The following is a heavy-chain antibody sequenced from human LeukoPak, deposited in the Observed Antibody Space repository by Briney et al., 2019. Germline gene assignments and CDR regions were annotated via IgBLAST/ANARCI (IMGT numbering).Heavy chain of an antibody. CDR2: IYTSGST. CDR1: GGSISSYY. J-gene: IGHJ1*01. D-gene: IGHD3-9*01. Sequence: SSETLSLTCTVSGGSISSYYWSWIRQPAGKGLEWIGRIYTSGSTNYNPSLKSRVTMSVDTSKNQFSLKLSSVTAADTAVYYCARETPHDLVIRYFDWFSTPTYFQHWGQGTLVTVSS. CDR3: ARETPHDLVIRYFDWFSTPTYFQH. V-gene: IGHV4-4*07.